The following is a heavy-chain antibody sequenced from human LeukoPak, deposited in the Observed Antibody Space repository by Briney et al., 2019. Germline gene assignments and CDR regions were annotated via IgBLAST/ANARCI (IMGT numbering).Heavy chain of an antibody. V-gene: IGHV4-31*03. D-gene: IGHD2/OR15-2a*01. CDR3: SRSTVSTPTAHYFDY. CDR1: GGSISSGGYY. Sequence: SQTLSLTCTVSGGSISSGGYYGSWIRQPPGKPLEWIGYIYYSGSTYYDPSLNGRVTISVDTSKTQFSLKLTSVTAAHTAVYYCSRSTVSTPTAHYFDYWGQGTLVTVSS. CDR2: IYYSGST. J-gene: IGHJ4*02.